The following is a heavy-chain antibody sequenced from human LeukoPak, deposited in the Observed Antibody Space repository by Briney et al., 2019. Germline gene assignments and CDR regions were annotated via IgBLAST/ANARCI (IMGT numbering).Heavy chain of an antibody. CDR3: ARPIAGSSVWRSFDY. V-gene: IGHV4-4*02. CDR1: GASISSSNW. CDR2: IYQSGST. Sequence: PSETLSLTCAVSGASISSSNWWTWVRQPPGKGLEWIGEIYQSGSTNYNPSLKSRVTISGDNSKNQFSLQLTSVTAADTAVYYCARPIAGSSVWRSFDYWGQGTLVTVSS. D-gene: IGHD6-19*01. J-gene: IGHJ4*02.